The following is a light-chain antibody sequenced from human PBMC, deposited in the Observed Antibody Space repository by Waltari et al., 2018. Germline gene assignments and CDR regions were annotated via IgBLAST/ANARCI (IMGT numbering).Light chain of an antibody. CDR2: EVN. J-gene: IGLJ2*01. V-gene: IGLV2-8*01. CDR1: SRNVGRYNY. Sequence: QSALTQPPSASGSPGQSVTISCTGTSRNVGRYNYVSWYQQHPGKAPKLIIYEVNKRPSGVPDRFSGSKSDNTASLTVSGLQAEDEADYYCSSYGSSEVFGGGTKVTVL. CDR3: SSYGSSEV.